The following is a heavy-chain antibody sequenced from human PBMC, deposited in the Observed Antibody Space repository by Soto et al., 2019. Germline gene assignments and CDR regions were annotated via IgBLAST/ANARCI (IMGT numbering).Heavy chain of an antibody. CDR3: AKYCSSDVCFDY. CDR1: GFTFSSCS. J-gene: IGHJ4*02. Sequence: GGSLRLSCASSGFTFSSCSMNWVRQAPGKGLEWVSFISGSGDTKYYADSVKGRFAISRDNAKNSLYLQMSSLRDEDTAVYYCAKYCSSDVCFDYWGQGTLVTVSS. CDR2: ISGSGDTK. V-gene: IGHV3-48*02. D-gene: IGHD2-8*01.